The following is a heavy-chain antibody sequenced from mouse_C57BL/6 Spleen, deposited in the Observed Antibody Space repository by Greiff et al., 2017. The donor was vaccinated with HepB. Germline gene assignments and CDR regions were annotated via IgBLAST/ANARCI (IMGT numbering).Heavy chain of an antibody. CDR2: IHPNSGST. Sequence: QVQLQQSGAELVKPGASVKLSCKASGYTFTSYWMHWVKQRPGQGLEWIGMIHPNSGSTNYNEKFKSKATLTVDKSSSTAYMQLSSLTSEDSAVYYCARLLRNYFDYWGQGTTLTVSS. CDR1: GYTFTSYW. D-gene: IGHD1-1*01. CDR3: ARLLRNYFDY. V-gene: IGHV1-64*01. J-gene: IGHJ2*01.